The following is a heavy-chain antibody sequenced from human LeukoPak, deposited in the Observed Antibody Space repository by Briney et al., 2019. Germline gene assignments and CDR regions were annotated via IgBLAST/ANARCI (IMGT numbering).Heavy chain of an antibody. V-gene: IGHV3-30*18. CDR3: AKDVLPRWPHRYFDY. J-gene: IGHJ4*02. D-gene: IGHD5-24*01. CDR1: GFTFSSYG. CDR2: ISYDGSNK. Sequence: GRSLRLSCAASGFTFSSYGMHWVRQAPGKGLEWVAVISYDGSNKYYADSVKGRFTISRDNSKNTLYLQMNSLRAEDTAVYYCAKDVLPRWPHRYFDYWGQGTLVTVSS.